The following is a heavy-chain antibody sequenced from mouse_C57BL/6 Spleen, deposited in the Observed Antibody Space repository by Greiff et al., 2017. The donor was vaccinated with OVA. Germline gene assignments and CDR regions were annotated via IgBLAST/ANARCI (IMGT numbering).Heavy chain of an antibody. V-gene: IGHV1-69*01. J-gene: IGHJ2*01. CDR2: IDPSDSYT. Sequence: QVQLQQPGAELVMPGASVKLSCKASGYTFTSYWMHWVKQRPGQGLEWIGEIDPSDSYTNYNQKFKGKSTLTVDKSSSTAYMQLSSLTSDDSAVYYCARGGNYLYYFDYWGQGTTLTVSS. CDR1: GYTFTSYW. CDR3: ARGGNYLYYFDY. D-gene: IGHD2-1*01.